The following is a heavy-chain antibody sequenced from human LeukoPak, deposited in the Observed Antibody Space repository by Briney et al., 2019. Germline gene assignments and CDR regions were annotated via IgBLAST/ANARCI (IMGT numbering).Heavy chain of an antibody. V-gene: IGHV3-23*01. J-gene: IGHJ3*02. Sequence: PGGSLRLSCAASGFTFSSYAMSWVRQAPGKGLEWVSGISGSGSKTYYADSVKGRLTISRDNSKNTLYLQMNSLRAEDTAVYYCARASYCSSTSCANAFDIWGQGTMVTVSS. CDR3: ARASYCSSTSCANAFDI. CDR1: GFTFSSYA. CDR2: ISGSGSKT. D-gene: IGHD2-2*01.